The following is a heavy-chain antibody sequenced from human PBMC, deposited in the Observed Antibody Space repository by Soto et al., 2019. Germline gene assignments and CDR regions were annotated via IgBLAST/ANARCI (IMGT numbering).Heavy chain of an antibody. CDR2: IYYSRST. D-gene: IGHD6-13*01. J-gene: IGHJ2*01. Sequence: LQLQESGPGLVKPSETLSLTCTVSGGSISSSSYYWGWIRQPPGKWLEWIGSIYYSRSTYYNPSLKSRVTISVHTSKNQFSLKLSSVPAADTAVYYCARRKSSSWGWYFDLWGRGALVTVS. CDR3: ARRKSSSWGWYFDL. V-gene: IGHV4-39*01. CDR1: GGSISSSSYY.